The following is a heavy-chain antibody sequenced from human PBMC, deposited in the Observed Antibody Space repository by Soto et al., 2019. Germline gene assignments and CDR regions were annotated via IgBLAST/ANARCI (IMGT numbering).Heavy chain of an antibody. CDR2: ISGDGGST. CDR1: GFTFTTYP. J-gene: IGHJ6*02. V-gene: IGHV3-23*01. CDR3: APMGV. Sequence: PGGALRVSCAASGFTFTTYPISWVRQAPGKGLEWVSAISGDGGSTYYADSVKGRFTISRDNSKKKLYLQMNSLRAEDTAIYYCAPMGVWGQGTTVTVSS.